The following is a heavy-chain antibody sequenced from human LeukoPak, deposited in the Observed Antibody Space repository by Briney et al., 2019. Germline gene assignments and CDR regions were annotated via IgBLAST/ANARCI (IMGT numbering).Heavy chain of an antibody. D-gene: IGHD1-26*01. CDR3: ASQGHHGKIVGTTLSYFYMDV. CDR2: IDTSGRT. V-gene: IGHV4-61*02. CDR1: GGSISRSSNY. Sequence: SETLSLTCSVSGGSISRSSNYWSWIRQPAGKGLEWIGRIDTSGRTNYDFSLRSRVAISVDTSKNQFSLRLTSVTAADTAFYYCASQGHHGKIVGTTLSYFYMDVWGKGTTVTVSS. J-gene: IGHJ6*03.